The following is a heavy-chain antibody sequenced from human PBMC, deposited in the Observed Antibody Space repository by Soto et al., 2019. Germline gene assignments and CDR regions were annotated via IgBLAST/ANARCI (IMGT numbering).Heavy chain of an antibody. D-gene: IGHD5-12*01. CDR1: GFTFSSYG. CDR3: ARDRGYSGYDSPRFYYGMDV. Sequence: GGSLRLSCAASGFTFSSYGMHWVRQAPGKGLEWVAVIWYDGSNKWYADSVKGRFTISRDNSKNTLYLQMNSLRAEDTAVYSFARDRGYSGYDSPRFYYGMDVWGQGTTVTVSS. J-gene: IGHJ6*02. V-gene: IGHV3-33*01. CDR2: IWYDGSNK.